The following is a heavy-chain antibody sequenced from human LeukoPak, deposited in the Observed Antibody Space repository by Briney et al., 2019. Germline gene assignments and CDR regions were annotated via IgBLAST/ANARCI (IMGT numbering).Heavy chain of an antibody. Sequence: ASVKVSCKASGYTFTGYYMHWVRQAPGQGLEWMGWINPNSGGTNYAQTFQGRVTMTRDTSSSTAYMELSRLRSDDTAAYYCARGGDLWFGELPFDYWGQGTLVTVSS. CDR1: GYTFTGYY. J-gene: IGHJ4*02. D-gene: IGHD3-10*01. CDR3: ARGGDLWFGELPFDY. V-gene: IGHV1-2*02. CDR2: INPNSGGT.